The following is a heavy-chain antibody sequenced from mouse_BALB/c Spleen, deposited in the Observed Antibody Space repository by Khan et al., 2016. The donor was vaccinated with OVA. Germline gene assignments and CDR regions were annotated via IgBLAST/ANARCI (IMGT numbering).Heavy chain of an antibody. CDR2: ISNGGSYT. Sequence: EVELVESGGGLVKPGGSLKLSCAASGFSFSNYVMSWVRQTPEKRLEWVATISNGGSYTFYPDSVQGRFTISRDNAKNTLYRQMSSRRSEDTAMYYCTRHGDYGRGLFDYWGQGTTLTVSS. CDR3: TRHGDYGRGLFDY. D-gene: IGHD1-1*01. CDR1: GFSFSNYV. V-gene: IGHV5-9-3*01. J-gene: IGHJ2*01.